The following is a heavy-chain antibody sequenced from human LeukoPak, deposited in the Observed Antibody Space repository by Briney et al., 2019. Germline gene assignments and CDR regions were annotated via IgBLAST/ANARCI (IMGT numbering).Heavy chain of an antibody. Sequence: ASVKGSCKASGYTFTMYYIHWVRQAPGQGLEWMGMINPNDGATTYARRFQGRVTMTRDMSTTTAYMDLRSLTSKDTAVYFCARDLEWPDYGDYARWYFDLWGRGTLVTVSS. D-gene: IGHD4-17*01. CDR2: INPNDGAT. V-gene: IGHV1-46*01. J-gene: IGHJ2*01. CDR1: GYTFTMYY. CDR3: ARDLEWPDYGDYARWYFDL.